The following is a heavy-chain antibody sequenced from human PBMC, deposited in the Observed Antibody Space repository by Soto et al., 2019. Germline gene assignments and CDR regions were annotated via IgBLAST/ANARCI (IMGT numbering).Heavy chain of an antibody. CDR3: AREKRANGYFDY. Sequence: EVQLVESGGGLVQPGESLRLSCAASGFIFRNYLMSWVRQAPGRGLEWVANIKGEGSERYYVDSVNGRFTISRDHAKNSLYLEMTRPRADDTAIYYCAREKRANGYFDYWGQGTRVTVSS. D-gene: IGHD6-25*01. CDR1: GFIFRNYL. V-gene: IGHV3-7*01. CDR2: IKGEGSER. J-gene: IGHJ4*02.